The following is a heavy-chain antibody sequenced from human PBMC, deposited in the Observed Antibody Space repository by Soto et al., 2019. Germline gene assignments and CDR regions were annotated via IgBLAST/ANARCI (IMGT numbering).Heavy chain of an antibody. D-gene: IGHD1-1*01. V-gene: IGHV3-23*01. Sequence: EGQLLDSGGGWVQPGGSLRLSCAASGFTFTGYARSWFRRAPGKGLEWVSAIGGSGGSTYYADSVKGRFTISRDNSKNTLYLQMNSLRAEDTAVYYCAKDETAMGLGFDYWGQGTLVTVSS. CDR2: IGGSGGST. CDR1: GFTFTGYA. J-gene: IGHJ4*02. CDR3: AKDETAMGLGFDY.